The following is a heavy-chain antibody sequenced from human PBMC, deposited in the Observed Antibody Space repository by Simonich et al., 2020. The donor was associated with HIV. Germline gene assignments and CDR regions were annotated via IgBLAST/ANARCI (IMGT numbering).Heavy chain of an antibody. Sequence: SCAASGFTFSTYGMHWVRQAPGKGLEWLAVIWYDGSNKYYADSVKGRFTISRDNSKNTLYLQMNSLRAEDTAVYYCARGGRHAYYFDYWGQGTLVTVSS. V-gene: IGHV3-33*01. CDR2: IWYDGSNK. J-gene: IGHJ4*02. CDR1: GFTFSTYG. D-gene: IGHD3-10*01. CDR3: ARGGRHAYYFDY.